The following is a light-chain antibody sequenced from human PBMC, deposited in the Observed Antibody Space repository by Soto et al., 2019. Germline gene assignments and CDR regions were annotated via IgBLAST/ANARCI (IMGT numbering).Light chain of an antibody. CDR1: SSDVGGFNS. V-gene: IGLV2-11*01. J-gene: IGLJ1*01. Sequence: QSVLAQPRSVSGSPGQSVTISCTGTSSDVGGFNSVSWYQHHPDKVPKLMIYDVTKRPSGVPFRFSGPKSGNTASLTISGLQADDEADYYCYSYAGTNTHVFGTGTKVTVL. CDR2: DVT. CDR3: YSYAGTNTHV.